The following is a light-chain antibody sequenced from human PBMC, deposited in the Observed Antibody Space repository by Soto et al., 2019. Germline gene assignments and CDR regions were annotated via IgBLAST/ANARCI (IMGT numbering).Light chain of an antibody. V-gene: IGLV2-14*01. Sequence: QSMLTQPASVSGSPGQSIAISCTGTRSDVGAYNYVSWYQQHPGKAPKLMISEVTNRPSGVSDRFSGSKSGNTASLTISGVQAEDEADYYCRSFRSRFTWGFGTGRKVTV. CDR1: RSDVGAYNY. J-gene: IGLJ1*01. CDR3: RSFRSRFTWG. CDR2: EVT.